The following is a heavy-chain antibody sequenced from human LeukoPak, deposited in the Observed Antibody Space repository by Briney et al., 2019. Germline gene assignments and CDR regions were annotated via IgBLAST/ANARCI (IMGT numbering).Heavy chain of an antibody. Sequence: SETLSLTCAVYGGSFSGYYWSWIRQPPGKGLEWIGEINHSGSTNNNPSLKSRVTISVDTSKNQFSLKLSSVTAADTAVYYCARDKFGESLFDYWGQGTLVTVSS. CDR2: INHSGST. CDR1: GGSFSGYY. V-gene: IGHV4-34*01. J-gene: IGHJ4*02. CDR3: ARDKFGESLFDY. D-gene: IGHD3-10*01.